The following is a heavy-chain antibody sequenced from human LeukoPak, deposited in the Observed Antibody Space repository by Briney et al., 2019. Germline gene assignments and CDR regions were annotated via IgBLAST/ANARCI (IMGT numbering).Heavy chain of an antibody. Sequence: GGSLRLSCAASGFTFSSYAMRWVRQAPGKGLEWVSGITSSGDITYYGDSVKGRFTISRDNSKNTLYLQMNSLRAEDTAVYYCAKATVGATGGSFAYWGQGTLVTVSS. V-gene: IGHV3-23*01. D-gene: IGHD1-26*01. CDR3: AKATVGATGGSFAY. CDR1: GFTFSSYA. J-gene: IGHJ4*02. CDR2: ITSSGDIT.